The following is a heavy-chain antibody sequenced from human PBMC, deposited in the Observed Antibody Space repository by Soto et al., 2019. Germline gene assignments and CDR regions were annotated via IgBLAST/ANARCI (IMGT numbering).Heavy chain of an antibody. J-gene: IGHJ3*02. CDR1: GFTFSNAW. D-gene: IGHD6-19*01. Sequence: GGSLRLSCAASGFTFSNAWMSWVRQATGKGLEWVGRIKSKTDGGTTDYAAPVKGRFTISRDDSKNTLYLQMNSLKTEDTAVYYCTTEGAVAGLFFVNLAFDIWGQGTMVTVSS. CDR2: IKSKTDGGTT. CDR3: TTEGAVAGLFFVNLAFDI. V-gene: IGHV3-15*01.